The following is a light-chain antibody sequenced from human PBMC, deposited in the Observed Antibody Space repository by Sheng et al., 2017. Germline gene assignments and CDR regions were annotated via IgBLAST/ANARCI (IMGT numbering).Light chain of an antibody. CDR1: SSNIGSNF. CDR2: RNN. J-gene: IGLJ2*01. V-gene: IGLV1-47*01. CDR3: ATWDDSLSGVV. Sequence: QSVLIQSPSASGTPGQTVTISCSGASSNIGSNFVYWYHQLPGTAPKLLIHRNNRRPSGVPDRFSGSKSGTSASLAISGLRSEDEADYYCATWDDSLSGVVFGGGTKLTVL.